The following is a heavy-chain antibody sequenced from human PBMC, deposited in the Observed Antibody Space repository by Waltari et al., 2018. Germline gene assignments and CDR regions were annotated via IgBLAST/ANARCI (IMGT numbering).Heavy chain of an antibody. CDR2: ISSSSSYI. CDR1: GFTFSSYS. D-gene: IGHD5-18*01. CDR3: ARVVQLRLGGFYFDY. Sequence: EVQLVESGGGLVKPGGSLRLSCAASGFTFSSYSMNWVRQAPGKGLEWVSSISSSSSYIYYADSVKGRFTISRDNAKNSLYLQMNSLRAEDTAVYYWARVVQLRLGGFYFDYWGQGTLVTVSS. V-gene: IGHV3-21*01. J-gene: IGHJ4*02.